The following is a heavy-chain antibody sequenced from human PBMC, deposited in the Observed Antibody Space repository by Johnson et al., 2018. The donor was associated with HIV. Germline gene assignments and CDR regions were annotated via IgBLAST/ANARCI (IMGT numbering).Heavy chain of an antibody. D-gene: IGHD6-6*01. CDR3: ASTRLGAFDI. J-gene: IGHJ3*02. CDR1: GFTFSSYA. Sequence: QVQLVESGGGLVQPGRSLRLSCAASGFTFSSYAMHWVRQAPGKGLEWVAVISYDGSNKYYADSVKGRFTISRDNSKNTLYLQMNSLKVEDTAVYYCASTRLGAFDIWGQGTMVTVSS. CDR2: ISYDGSNK. V-gene: IGHV3-30*14.